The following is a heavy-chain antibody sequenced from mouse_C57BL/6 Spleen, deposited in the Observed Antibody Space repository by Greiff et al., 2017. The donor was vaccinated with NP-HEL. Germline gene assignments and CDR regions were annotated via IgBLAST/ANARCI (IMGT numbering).Heavy chain of an antibody. CDR3: TRDRRGSSYGYFDV. Sequence: EVKLMESGEGLVKPGGSLKLSCAASGFTFSSYAMSWVRQTPEKRLEWVAYISSGGDYIYYADTVKGRFTISRDNARNTLYLQMSSLKSEDTAMYYCTRDRRGSSYGYFDVWGTGTTVTVSS. D-gene: IGHD1-1*01. J-gene: IGHJ1*03. CDR2: ISSGGDYI. V-gene: IGHV5-9-1*02. CDR1: GFTFSSYA.